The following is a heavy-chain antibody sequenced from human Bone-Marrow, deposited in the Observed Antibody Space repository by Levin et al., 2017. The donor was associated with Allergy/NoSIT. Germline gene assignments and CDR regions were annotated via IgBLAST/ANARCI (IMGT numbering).Heavy chain of an antibody. CDR1: GFSVTEYY. CDR3: AREYYLDV. J-gene: IGHJ6*03. Sequence: SQTLSLTCPVSGFSVTEYYWDWIRQPPGKGLEWIGTIYHGGDIYYNPSLKSRVTISIDTSKNQFSLKVTSMTAADSAVYYCAREYYLDVWGKGTTVTVSS. CDR2: IYHGGDI. V-gene: IGHV4-38-2*02.